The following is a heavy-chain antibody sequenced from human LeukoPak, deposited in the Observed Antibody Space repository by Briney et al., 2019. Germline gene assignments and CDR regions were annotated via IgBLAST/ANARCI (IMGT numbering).Heavy chain of an antibody. D-gene: IGHD5-24*01. CDR3: AREDLEEGYFDY. CDR2: IYSSGST. V-gene: IGHV4-31*03. CDR1: GGSISRGTYY. J-gene: IGHJ4*02. Sequence: SETLSLTCTVSGGSISRGTYYWTWIRQHPGKGLEWIGYIYSSGSTHYNPSLKGRLSIAVDTSKNQFSLRPNSVTAADTAVYYCAREDLEEGYFDYWGQGILVTVSS.